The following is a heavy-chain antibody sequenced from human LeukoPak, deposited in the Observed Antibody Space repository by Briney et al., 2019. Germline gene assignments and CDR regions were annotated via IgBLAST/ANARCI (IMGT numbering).Heavy chain of an antibody. Sequence: PGGSLRLSCAASGFTFSSYGMHWVRQAPGKGLEWAAFIRYDGSNKYYADSVKGRFTISRDNSKNTLYLQMNSLRAEDTAVYYCAKDEPSYYDSSGYCDYWGQGTLVTVSS. V-gene: IGHV3-30*02. D-gene: IGHD3-22*01. CDR1: GFTFSSYG. J-gene: IGHJ4*02. CDR2: IRYDGSNK. CDR3: AKDEPSYYDSSGYCDY.